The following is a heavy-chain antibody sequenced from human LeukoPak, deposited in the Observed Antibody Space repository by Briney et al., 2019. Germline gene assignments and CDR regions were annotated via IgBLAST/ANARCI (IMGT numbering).Heavy chain of an antibody. CDR2: IYYSGST. CDR1: GGSISIYY. V-gene: IGHV4-59*08. D-gene: IGHD3-22*01. J-gene: IGHJ2*01. CDR3: ARHPYYYDSSGYSHWYFDL. Sequence: SETLSLTCTVSGGSISIYYWSWIRQPPGKGLEWIGYIYYSGSTNYNPSLKSRVTISVDTSKNQFSLKLSSVTAADTAVYYCARHPYYYDSSGYSHWYFDLWGRGTLVTVSS.